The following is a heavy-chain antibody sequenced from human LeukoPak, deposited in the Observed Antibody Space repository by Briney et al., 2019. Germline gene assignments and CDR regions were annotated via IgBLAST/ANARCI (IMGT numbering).Heavy chain of an antibody. Sequence: GGSLRLSCAASGSTFSSYSMNWVRQAPGKGLEWVSSISSSSSYIYYADSVKGRFTISRDNAKNSLYLQMNSLRAEDTAVYYCARDSVGSSWYYFDYWGQGTLVTVSS. CDR1: GSTFSSYS. J-gene: IGHJ4*02. CDR3: ARDSVGSSWYYFDY. D-gene: IGHD6-13*01. V-gene: IGHV3-21*01. CDR2: ISSSSSYI.